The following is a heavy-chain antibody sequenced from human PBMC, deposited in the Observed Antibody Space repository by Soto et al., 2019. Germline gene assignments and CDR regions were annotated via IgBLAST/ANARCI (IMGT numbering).Heavy chain of an antibody. CDR2: IYPGDSDT. V-gene: IGHV5-51*02. Sequence: RQMKEKGLEWMGSIYPGDSDTRYSPSFQGQVTVSADKSNSTAYLQWSSLKASDTAMYYCARFGLVSSLVVAGMRDHCYHHGLDVCAQAT. CDR3: ARFGLVSSLVVAGMRDHCYHHGLDV. D-gene: IGHD2-15*01. J-gene: IGHJ6*02.